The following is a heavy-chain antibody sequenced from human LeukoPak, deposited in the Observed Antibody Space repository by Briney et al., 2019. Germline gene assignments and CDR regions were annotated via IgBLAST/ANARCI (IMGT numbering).Heavy chain of an antibody. CDR2: ISGSGGST. CDR3: AKDQEAVAGQTPFDY. J-gene: IGHJ4*02. D-gene: IGHD6-19*01. V-gene: IGHV3-23*01. CDR1: GFTFSSYA. Sequence: PGGSLRLSCAASGFTFSSYAMSSVRQAPGKGVEWVSAISGSGGSTYYADSVKGRFTISRDNSKNTLYLQMNSLRAEDTDVYYCAKDQEAVAGQTPFDYWGQGTLVTVSS.